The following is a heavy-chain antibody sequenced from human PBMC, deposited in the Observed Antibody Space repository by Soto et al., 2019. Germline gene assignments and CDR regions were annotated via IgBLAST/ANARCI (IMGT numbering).Heavy chain of an antibody. J-gene: IGHJ6*02. Sequence: GASVKVSCKASGYTFTGHDLHWVRQAPGKGLEWVSSISSSSSYIYYADSVKGRFTISRDNAKNSLYLQMNSLRAEDTAVYYCARDQEMATILFGMDVWGQGTTVTVSS. CDR2: ISSSSSYI. CDR3: ARDQEMATILFGMDV. V-gene: IGHV3-21*01. CDR1: GYTFTGHD. D-gene: IGHD5-12*01.